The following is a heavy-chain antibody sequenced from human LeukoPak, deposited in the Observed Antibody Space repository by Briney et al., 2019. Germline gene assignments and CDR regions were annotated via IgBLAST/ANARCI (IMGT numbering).Heavy chain of an antibody. CDR2: ISSSSSTI. CDR3: AKDSDYYGSGSPQPIDY. CDR1: GFTFSSYS. V-gene: IGHV3-48*01. Sequence: GGSLRLSCAASGFTFSSYSMNWVRQAPGKGLEWVSYISSSSSTIYYADSVKGRFTISRDNAKNSLYLQMNSLRAEDTAVYYCAKDSDYYGSGSPQPIDYWGQGTLVTVSS. J-gene: IGHJ4*02. D-gene: IGHD3-10*01.